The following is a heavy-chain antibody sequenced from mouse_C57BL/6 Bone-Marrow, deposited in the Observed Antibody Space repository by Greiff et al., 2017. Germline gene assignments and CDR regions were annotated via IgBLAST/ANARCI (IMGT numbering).Heavy chain of an antibody. CDR1: GYAFTNYL. J-gene: IGHJ4*01. Sequence: QVQLQQSGAELVRPGTSVKVSCKASGYAFTNYLIAWVKQRPGQGLEWIGVINPGSGGTNYNEKFKGKATLTADKSSSTAYMQLSSVTSQDSAVYFCARGLLPILFYSMDYWGQGTSVTVSS. CDR2: INPGSGGT. CDR3: ARGLLPILFYSMDY. V-gene: IGHV1-54*01. D-gene: IGHD2-12*01.